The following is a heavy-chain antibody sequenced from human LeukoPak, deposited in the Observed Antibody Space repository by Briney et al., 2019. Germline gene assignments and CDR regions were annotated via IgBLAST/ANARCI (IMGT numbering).Heavy chain of an antibody. D-gene: IGHD2-2*01. J-gene: IGHJ1*01. Sequence: SETLSLTCTVSGGSISSYYWSWIRQPAGKGLEWIGRIYTSGSTSYNPSLKSRVTMSVDTSKNQFSLKLSSVTAADTAVYYCARGRPAYCSSTSCFAEYFQHWGQGTLVTVSS. V-gene: IGHV4-4*07. CDR1: GGSISSYY. CDR2: IYTSGST. CDR3: ARGRPAYCSSTSCFAEYFQH.